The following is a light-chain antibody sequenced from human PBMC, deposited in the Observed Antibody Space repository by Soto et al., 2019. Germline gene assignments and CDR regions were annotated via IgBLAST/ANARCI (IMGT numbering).Light chain of an antibody. CDR2: DVN. V-gene: IGLV2-14*03. CDR1: SSDVGSYDY. CDR3: CAYSTGGTHV. Sequence: QSALTQPASVSGPPGQSITFFCTGTSSDVGSYDYVSWHQQHPGKAPKLIIYDVNNRPSGVPSRFSGSKSGNTASLIISGLQTEDEADYYCCAYSTGGTHVFGTGTKVTVL. J-gene: IGLJ1*01.